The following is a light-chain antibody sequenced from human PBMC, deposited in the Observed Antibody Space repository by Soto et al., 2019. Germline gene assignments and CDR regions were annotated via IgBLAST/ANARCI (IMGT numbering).Light chain of an antibody. J-gene: IGLJ2*01. V-gene: IGLV2-23*02. CDR2: EVS. CDR1: SSDVGSYNL. Sequence: QSALTQPASVSGYPGQSITISCTGTSSDVGSYNLVSWYQQHPGKAPKLMIYEVSKRPSGVSNRFSGAKSGNKASLTISGLQAEDEADYYCCSYAGSSTLVVFGGGTKLTVL. CDR3: CSYAGSSTLVV.